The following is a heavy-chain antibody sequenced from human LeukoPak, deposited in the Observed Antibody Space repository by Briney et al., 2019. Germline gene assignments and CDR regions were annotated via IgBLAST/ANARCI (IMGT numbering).Heavy chain of an antibody. CDR2: INPDGSEK. D-gene: IGHD3-10*01. CDR1: GFSFSSNW. J-gene: IGHJ6*02. CDR3: AKAIQGRTWYYYYAMDV. Sequence: GGSLRLSCTASGFSFSSNWMTWVRQAPGKGLEWVGNINPDGSEKFYVDSVRGRFTISRDNARSSVYLQMTSLRADDTAVYYCAKAIQGRTWYYYYAMDVWGQGTTVTVSS. V-gene: IGHV3-7*01.